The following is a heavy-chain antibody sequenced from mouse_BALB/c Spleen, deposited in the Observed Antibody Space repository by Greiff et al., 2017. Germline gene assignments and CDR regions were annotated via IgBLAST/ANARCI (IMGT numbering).Heavy chain of an antibody. J-gene: IGHJ2*01. CDR3: AREGGLHSMYYFDY. Sequence: QVQLQQSGPELVRPGVSVKISCKGSGYTFTDYAMHWVKQSHAKSLEWIGVISTYYGNTNYNQKFKGKATMTVDKSSSTAYMELARLTSEDSAIYYCAREGGLHSMYYFDYWGQGTTLTVSS. D-gene: IGHD2-4*01. CDR1: GYTFTDYA. CDR2: ISTYYGNT. V-gene: IGHV1-67*01.